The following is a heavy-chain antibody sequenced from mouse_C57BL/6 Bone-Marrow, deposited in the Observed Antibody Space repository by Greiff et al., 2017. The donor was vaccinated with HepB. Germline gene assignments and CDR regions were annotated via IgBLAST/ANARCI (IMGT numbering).Heavy chain of an antibody. CDR2: ISDGGSYT. CDR1: GFTFSSYA. J-gene: IGHJ3*01. Sequence: EVKLMESGGGLVKPGGSLKLSCAASGFTFSSYAMSWVRQTPEKRLEWVATISDGGSYTYYPDNVKGRFTISRDNAKNNLYLQMSHLKSEDTAMYYCARDMGKLYYGNPFAYWGQGTRVTVSA. CDR3: ARDMGKLYYGNPFAY. V-gene: IGHV5-4*01. D-gene: IGHD2-1*01.